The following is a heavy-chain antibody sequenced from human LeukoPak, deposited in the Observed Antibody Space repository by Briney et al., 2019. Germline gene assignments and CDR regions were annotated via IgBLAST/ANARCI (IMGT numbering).Heavy chain of an antibody. D-gene: IGHD3-22*01. J-gene: IGHJ4*02. V-gene: IGHV3-15*01. Sequence: PGGSLRLSCAASGFTFSNAWMSWVRQAPGKGLEWVGRIKSKTDGGTTDYAAPVKVRFTISRDDSKNTLYLQMNSLKTEDTAVYYCTTRMYYYDSSGYYSHEVDYWGQGTLVTVSS. CDR2: IKSKTDGGTT. CDR3: TTRMYYYDSSGYYSHEVDY. CDR1: GFTFSNAW.